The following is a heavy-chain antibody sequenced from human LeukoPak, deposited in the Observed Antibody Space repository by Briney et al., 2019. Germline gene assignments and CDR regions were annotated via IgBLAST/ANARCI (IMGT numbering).Heavy chain of an antibody. CDR1: GFTVSSNY. J-gene: IGHJ4*02. V-gene: IGHV3-53*01. D-gene: IGHD3-10*01. CDR2: IYAGGNT. CDR3: AREPSGNSYRGDFDY. Sequence: TGGSLRLSCAASGFTVSSNYMNWDRQAPGKGLEWVSIIYAGGNTFYADSVKGRFTISRDTSSNTLYLEMNSLRAEDTAFYYCAREPSGNSYRGDFDYWGQGTLVSVSS.